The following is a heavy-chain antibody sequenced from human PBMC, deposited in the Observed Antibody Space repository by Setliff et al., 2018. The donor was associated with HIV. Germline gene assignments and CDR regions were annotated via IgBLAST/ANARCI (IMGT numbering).Heavy chain of an antibody. D-gene: IGHD1-26*01. CDR3: ARARLQGIVTAVGPRDNCLDP. J-gene: IGHJ5*02. Sequence: ASVKVSCKASGYTFTSYAMHWVRQAPGQRLEWMGWINAANGNTNYAQKLQGRVTMTTDTSTSTAYMELRSLTSDDTAVYYCARARLQGIVTAVGPRDNCLDPWGQGTRVTVSS. V-gene: IGHV1-3*01. CDR1: GYTFTSYA. CDR2: INAANGNT.